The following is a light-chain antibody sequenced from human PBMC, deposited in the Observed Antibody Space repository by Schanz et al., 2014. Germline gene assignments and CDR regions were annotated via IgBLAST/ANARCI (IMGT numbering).Light chain of an antibody. CDR3: SSYTRGITPYVV. CDR2: DVN. Sequence: QSALTQPASVSGSPGQSITISCTGTSSDVGRYNLVSWYQQHPGKAPKLMIYDVNNRPSGVSNRFSGSKSGNTASLTISGLQAEDEADYYCSSYTRGITPYVVFGGGTKLTVL. J-gene: IGLJ2*01. CDR1: SSDVGRYNL. V-gene: IGLV2-14*02.